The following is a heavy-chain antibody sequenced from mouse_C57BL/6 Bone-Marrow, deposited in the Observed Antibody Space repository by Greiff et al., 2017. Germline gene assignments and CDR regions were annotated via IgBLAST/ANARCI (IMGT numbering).Heavy chain of an antibody. J-gene: IGHJ4*01. Sequence: EVRLVESGGGLVKPGGSLKLSCAASGFPFSDYGMHWVRQAPEKWLEWVAYISSGSSTIYYADTVKGRFPISRDNAKNTLFLQMTSLRSEDTAMYYCARKNYYGSRRGYYAMDYWGQGTSVTVSA. CDR2: ISSGSSTI. CDR3: ARKNYYGSRRGYYAMDY. V-gene: IGHV5-17*01. CDR1: GFPFSDYG. D-gene: IGHD1-1*01.